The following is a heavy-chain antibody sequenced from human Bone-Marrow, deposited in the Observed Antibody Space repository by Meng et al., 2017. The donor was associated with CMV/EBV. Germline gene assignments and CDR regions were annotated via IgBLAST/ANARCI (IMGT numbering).Heavy chain of an antibody. CDR1: GFTFDEYA. CDR3: AKDLSSPWEIVVVPAAIDY. CDR2: ITWNSGGI. Sequence: GGSLRLSCAASGFTFDEYAMHWVRQAPGKGLEWVSGITWNSGGIVYADSVKGRFTISRDNARRSLFLQMNSLRAEDTAVYYCAKDLSSPWEIVVVPAAIDYWGQGTLVTVSS. J-gene: IGHJ4*02. D-gene: IGHD2-2*01. V-gene: IGHV3-9*01.